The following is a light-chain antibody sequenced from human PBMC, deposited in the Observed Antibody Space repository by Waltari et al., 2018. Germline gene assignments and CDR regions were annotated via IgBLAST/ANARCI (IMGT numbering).Light chain of an antibody. CDR3: QQYYSTPLT. V-gene: IGKV4-1*01. CDR1: QSVLYSSNNNNF. J-gene: IGKJ4*01. Sequence: DIVMTQSPDSLAVSLGERATINCKSSQSVLYSSNNNNFLAWYQQKPGQPPKLLIYWASTRDSGVPERFSGSGSGTDFTLTISSLQAEDVAVYYCQQYYSTPLTFGGGTKVEIK. CDR2: WAS.